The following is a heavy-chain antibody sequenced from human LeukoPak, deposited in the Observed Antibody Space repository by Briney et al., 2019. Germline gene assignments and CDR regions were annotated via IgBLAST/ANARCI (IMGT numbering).Heavy chain of an antibody. CDR1: GFTFTTYA. J-gene: IGHJ3*01. CDR3: AILYSSPPN. V-gene: IGHV3-23*01. Sequence: PGGSLRLSCAASGFTFTTYAMSWVRQAPGKGLEWVSVISGSGASTYYADSVKGRFTISRDNSKNTLYLQMNSLRAEDTAVYYCAILYSSPPNWGQGTMVAVSS. D-gene: IGHD6-13*01. CDR2: ISGSGAST.